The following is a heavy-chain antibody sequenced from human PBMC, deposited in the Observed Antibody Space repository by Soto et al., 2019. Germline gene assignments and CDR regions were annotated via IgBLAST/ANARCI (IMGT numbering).Heavy chain of an antibody. CDR3: ARIQNDFWSGKWFDP. Sequence: QATLKESGPVLVNPTETLTLTCTVSGFSLSNAAMGVSWFRQPPGKALEWLAHIFSNDEKSYSTSLKSRLTISKDTSKSQVVLTMTNMDPVDTATYYCARIQNDFWSGKWFDPWGQGTLVTVSS. CDR1: GFSLSNAAMG. V-gene: IGHV2-26*01. D-gene: IGHD3-3*01. CDR2: IFSNDEK. J-gene: IGHJ5*02.